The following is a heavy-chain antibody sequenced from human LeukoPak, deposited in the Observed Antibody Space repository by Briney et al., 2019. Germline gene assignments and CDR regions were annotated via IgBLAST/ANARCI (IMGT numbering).Heavy chain of an antibody. CDR3: ARGDHHNWNACRY. V-gene: IGHV3-74*01. CDR1: XXXFNSYW. CDR2: VNGDGSDT. J-gene: IGHJ4*02. Sequence: GGSLRLXCXXXXXXFNSYWLHWVRQAPGKGLVWVSRVNGDGSDTSYADSVKGRFTISRDNAKNTLYLQMNSLRAEDTAVYYCARGDHHNWNACRYWGQGTLVTVSS. D-gene: IGHD1-1*01.